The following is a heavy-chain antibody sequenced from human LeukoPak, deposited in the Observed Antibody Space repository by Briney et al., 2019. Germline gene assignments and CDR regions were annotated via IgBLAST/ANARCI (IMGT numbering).Heavy chain of an antibody. J-gene: IGHJ6*02. CDR3: ASTIVVVPAAATNYYYYYGMDV. CDR1: GGTFSIYA. D-gene: IGHD2-2*01. V-gene: IGHV1-69*04. Sequence: SVTVSFKSSGGTFSIYAIGWVRQAPGQGLEWMGRIIPILGIANYAQKFQGRVTITADKSTSTAYMELSSLRSEDTAVYYCASTIVVVPAAATNYYYYYGMDVWGQGTTVTVSS. CDR2: IIPILGIA.